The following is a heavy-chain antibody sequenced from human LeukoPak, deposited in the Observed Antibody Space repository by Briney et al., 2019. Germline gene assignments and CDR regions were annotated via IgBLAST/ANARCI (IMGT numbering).Heavy chain of an antibody. CDR3: ARDGQARSRVHGSGTWFDP. V-gene: IGHV4-59*01. Sequence: PSETLSLTCTVSGGSISSYYWSWIRQPPGKGLEWIGYIYTSGSSNYNPSLKSRVTISVDTSKNQFSLKLSSVTAADTAVYYCARDGQARSRVHGSGTWFDPWGQGTLVSVSS. J-gene: IGHJ5*02. CDR1: GGSISSYY. D-gene: IGHD3-10*01. CDR2: IYTSGSS.